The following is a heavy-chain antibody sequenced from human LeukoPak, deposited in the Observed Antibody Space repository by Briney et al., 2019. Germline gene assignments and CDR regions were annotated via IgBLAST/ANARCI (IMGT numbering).Heavy chain of an antibody. J-gene: IGHJ4*02. Sequence: GASVKVSCKASGHTFTSYGISWVRQAPGQGLEWMGWISAYNGNTNYAQNPQGRVTMTTDTSTSTAYMELRSLRSDDTAVYYCARDRAAAGTVSIVAYWGQGTLVTVSS. CDR2: ISAYNGNT. CDR3: ARDRAAAGTVSIVAY. V-gene: IGHV1-18*04. CDR1: GHTFTSYG. D-gene: IGHD6-13*01.